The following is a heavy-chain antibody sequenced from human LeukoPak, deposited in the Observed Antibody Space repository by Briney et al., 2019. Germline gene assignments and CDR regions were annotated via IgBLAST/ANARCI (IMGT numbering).Heavy chain of an antibody. CDR1: GFTFSSYW. CDR3: ITPLPYSAQ. V-gene: IGHV3-7*03. Sequence: GGSLRLSCAASGFTFSSYWMHWVRQAPGKGLEWVANIKQDGSETYYVDSVKGRFTISRDNAKNSLFLQMNSLKTEDTAVYYCITPLPYSAQGGQGTLVTVSS. J-gene: IGHJ4*02. CDR2: IKQDGSET. D-gene: IGHD2-21*01.